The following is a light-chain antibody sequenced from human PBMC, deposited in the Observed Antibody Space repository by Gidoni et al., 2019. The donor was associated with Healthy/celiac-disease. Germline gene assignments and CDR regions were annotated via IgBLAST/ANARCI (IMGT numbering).Light chain of an antibody. CDR3: QQYYSTPWT. V-gene: IGKV4-1*01. CDR1: QSVLYSSNNKNY. Sequence: GSLGERATINCKSSQSVLYSSNNKNYLAWYQQKPGQTPKLLIYWASTRESGVPDRFSGSGSGTDFTLTISSLQAEDVAVYYCQQYYSTPWTFGQGTKVEIK. J-gene: IGKJ1*01. CDR2: WAS.